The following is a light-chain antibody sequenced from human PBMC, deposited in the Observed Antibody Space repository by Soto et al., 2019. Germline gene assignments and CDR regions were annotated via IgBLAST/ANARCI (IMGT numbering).Light chain of an antibody. CDR3: QLWDSVTDRYV. CDR2: DDS. CDR1: NVGTYS. J-gene: IGLJ1*01. V-gene: IGLV3-21*02. Sequence: SYVLTQAPSMSVAPGQTASISCGGKNVGTYSVHWYQQKPGQAPVLVVYDDSDRPSGIPERFSGSTSGNTATLTISRVEAGDEADYYCQLWDSVTDRYVFGTGTKLTVL.